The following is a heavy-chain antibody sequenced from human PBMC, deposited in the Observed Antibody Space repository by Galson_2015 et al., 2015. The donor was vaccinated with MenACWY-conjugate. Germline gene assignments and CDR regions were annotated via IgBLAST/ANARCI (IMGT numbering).Heavy chain of an antibody. CDR2: IKQDGSEI. Sequence: SLSLPCAASGFTFSSFWMSWLRQAPGTGLERGANIKQDGSEIYYVDSVKGRFTISRDNAQKSLYLQMSSLRAEDTAVYYCARGGWYWFDPWGQGALVTVSS. J-gene: IGHJ5*02. CDR3: ARGGWYWFDP. CDR1: GFTFSSFW. V-gene: IGHV3-7*03. D-gene: IGHD6-19*01.